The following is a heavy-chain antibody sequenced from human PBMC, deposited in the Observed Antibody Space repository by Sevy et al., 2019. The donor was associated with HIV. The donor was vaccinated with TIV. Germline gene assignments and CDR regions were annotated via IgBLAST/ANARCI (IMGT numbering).Heavy chain of an antibody. CDR2: IYYSGST. D-gene: IGHD6-13*01. CDR3: AREVAAAGIDY. J-gene: IGHJ4*02. V-gene: IGHV4-31*03. CDR1: AGSISSGGSY. Sequence: SETLSLTCTVSAGSISSGGSYWSWIRQHPGKGLEWIGYIYYSGSTYYNPSLKSRVTISVDTSKNQFSLKLSSVTAADTAVYYCAREVAAAGIDYWGQGTLVTVSS.